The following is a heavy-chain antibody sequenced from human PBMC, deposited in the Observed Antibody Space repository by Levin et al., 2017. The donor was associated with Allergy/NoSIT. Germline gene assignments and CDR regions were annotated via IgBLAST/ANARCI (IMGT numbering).Heavy chain of an antibody. CDR2: IKSKTDGGTT. Sequence: ETLSLTCAASGFTFSNAWISWVRQAPGKGLEWVGRIKSKTDGGTTDYAAPVKGRFTISRDDSKNTLYLQMNSLKTEDTAVYYCTTDVIGVQWLVTGDAFDIWGQGTMVTVSS. D-gene: IGHD6-19*01. CDR3: TTDVIGVQWLVTGDAFDI. CDR1: GFTFSNAW. J-gene: IGHJ3*02. V-gene: IGHV3-15*01.